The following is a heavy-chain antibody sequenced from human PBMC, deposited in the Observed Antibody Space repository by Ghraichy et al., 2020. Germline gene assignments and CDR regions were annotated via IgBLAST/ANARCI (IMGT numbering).Heavy chain of an antibody. J-gene: IGHJ3*02. CDR1: GFSLSTSGVG. D-gene: IGHD3-22*01. Sequence: SGPTLVKPTQTLTLTCTFSGFSLSTSGVGVGWIRQPPGKALEWLALIYWNDDKRYSPSLKSRLTITKDTSKNQVVLTMTNMDPVDTATYYCSHGVFPSLGLYYYYDSSGYYPSRGSFDIWGQGTMVTVSS. CDR2: IYWNDDK. V-gene: IGHV2-5*01. CDR3: SHGVFPSLGLYYYYDSSGYYPSRGSFDI.